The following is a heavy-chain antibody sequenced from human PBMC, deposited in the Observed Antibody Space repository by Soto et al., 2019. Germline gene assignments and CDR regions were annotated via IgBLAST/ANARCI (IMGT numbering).Heavy chain of an antibody. J-gene: IGHJ6*02. D-gene: IGHD5-18*01. CDR3: ANSEYSRYKNIDV. Sequence: GGSLRLSCAASGFTFRGYGMHWVRQAPGRGLEWVALISYDGSIKYYADSVRGRFTISRDNSKSTLYLQMNSLRAEDTAVYYCANSEYSRYKNIDVWGPGTTVTVSS. CDR2: ISYDGSIK. CDR1: GFTFRGYG. V-gene: IGHV3-30*18.